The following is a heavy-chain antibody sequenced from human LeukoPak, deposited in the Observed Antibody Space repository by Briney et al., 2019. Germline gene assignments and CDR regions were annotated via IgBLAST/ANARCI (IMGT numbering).Heavy chain of an antibody. J-gene: IGHJ4*02. CDR3: ARQWSSGWSFFDY. Sequence: GESLKISCKHSGYTLTNYWIGWVRQMPGKGLEWMGIIYPGDSDTRYSPSFQGQVTISADKSISTAYLQWSSLKASDTAMYYCARQWSSGWSFFDYWGQGTLVTVSS. V-gene: IGHV5-51*01. CDR1: GYTLTNYW. D-gene: IGHD6-19*01. CDR2: IYPGDSDT.